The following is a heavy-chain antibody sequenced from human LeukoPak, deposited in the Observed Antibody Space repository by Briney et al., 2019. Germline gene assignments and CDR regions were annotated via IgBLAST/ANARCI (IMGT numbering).Heavy chain of an antibody. V-gene: IGHV1-2*06. D-gene: IGHD6-19*01. Sequence: GASVKVSCTASGYTFTGYYMHWVRQAPGQGLEWMGRINPNSGGTNYAQKFQGRVTMTRDTSISTAYMELSRLRSDDTAVYYCARGAVGEGGYYYYGMDVWGQGTTVTVSS. J-gene: IGHJ6*02. CDR3: ARGAVGEGGYYYYGMDV. CDR1: GYTFTGYY. CDR2: INPNSGGT.